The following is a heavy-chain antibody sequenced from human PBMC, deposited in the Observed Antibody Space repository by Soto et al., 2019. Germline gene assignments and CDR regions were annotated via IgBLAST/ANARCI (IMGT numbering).Heavy chain of an antibody. CDR2: IYYSGST. J-gene: IGHJ5*02. Sequence: SETLSLTCTVSGGSISSSSYYWGWIRQPPGKGLEWIGSIYYSGSTYYNPSLKSRVTISVDTSKNQFSLKLSSVTAADTAVYYCARCSVAGTGGNWFDPWGQGTLVTVSS. V-gene: IGHV4-39*01. D-gene: IGHD6-19*01. CDR1: GGSISSSSYY. CDR3: ARCSVAGTGGNWFDP.